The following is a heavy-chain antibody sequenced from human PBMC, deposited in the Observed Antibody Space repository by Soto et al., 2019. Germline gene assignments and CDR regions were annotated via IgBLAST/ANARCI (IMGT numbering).Heavy chain of an antibody. CDR2: IKSKTDGGTT. D-gene: IGHD6-6*01. V-gene: IGHV3-15*01. J-gene: IGHJ4*02. CDR1: GFTFSNAW. CDR3: TTRGVARPYYFDY. Sequence: GGSLRLSCAASGFTFSNAWMSWVRQAPGKGLEWVGRIKSKTDGGTTDYAAPVKGRFTISRDDSKNTLYLQMNSLKTEDTAVYYCTTRGVARPYYFDYWGQGTLVTVSS.